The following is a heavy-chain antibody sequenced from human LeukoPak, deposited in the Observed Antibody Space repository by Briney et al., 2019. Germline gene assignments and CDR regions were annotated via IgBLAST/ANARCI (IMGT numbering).Heavy chain of an antibody. Sequence: PGGSLGLSCAASGFTFSTYGMHWVRQAPGKGLEWVAGISYDGSNKYYADSVKGRFTISRDNSKNTLYLQMNSLRAEDTAVYYCAKEYYDILTGYHYYYYGMDVWGQGTTVTVSS. CDR3: AKEYYDILTGYHYYYYGMDV. CDR1: GFTFSTYG. CDR2: ISYDGSNK. V-gene: IGHV3-30*18. J-gene: IGHJ6*02. D-gene: IGHD3-9*01.